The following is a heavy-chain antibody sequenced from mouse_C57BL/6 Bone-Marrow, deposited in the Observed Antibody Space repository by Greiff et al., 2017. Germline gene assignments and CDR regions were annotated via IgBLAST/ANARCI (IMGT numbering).Heavy chain of an antibody. Sequence: QVQLQQSGAELVRPGASVTLSCKASGYTFTDYEMHWVKQTPVHGLEWIGAIDPETGGTAYNQKFKGKAILTADKSSSTAYMELRSLTSEDSAVYYCTRRRGVYYGSSYYAMDYWGQVTSVTVSS. CDR3: TRRRGVYYGSSYYAMDY. D-gene: IGHD1-1*01. J-gene: IGHJ4*01. V-gene: IGHV1-15*01. CDR1: GYTFTDYE. CDR2: IDPETGGT.